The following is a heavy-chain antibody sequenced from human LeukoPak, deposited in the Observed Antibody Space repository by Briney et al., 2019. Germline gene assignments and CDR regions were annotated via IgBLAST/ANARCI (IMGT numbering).Heavy chain of an antibody. CDR1: GFTFDDYG. CDR2: INWNGGST. J-gene: IGHJ6*03. CDR3: ARAVRSTVTTYYYYYYMDV. Sequence: AGGSLRLSCAASGFTFDDYGMSWVRQAPGKGLEWVSGINWNGGSTGYADSVKGRFTISRDNAKNSLYLQMNSLRAEDTALYYRARAVRSTVTTYYYYYYMDVWGKGTTVTVSS. V-gene: IGHV3-20*04. D-gene: IGHD4-17*01.